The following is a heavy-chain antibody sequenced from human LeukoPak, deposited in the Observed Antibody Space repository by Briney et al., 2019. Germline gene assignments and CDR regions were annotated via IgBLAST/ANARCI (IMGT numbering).Heavy chain of an antibody. CDR2: IYTSGST. CDR3: AGLYYYYMDV. V-gene: IGHV4-61*02. Sequence: SETLSLTCTVSGGSISSGSYYWSWIRQAAGKGLEWIGRIYTSGSTNYNPSLKGRVSISVDTSKNQFSLKLSSVTAADTAVYYCAGLYYYYMDVWGKGTTVTVSS. CDR1: GGSISSGSYY. J-gene: IGHJ6*03.